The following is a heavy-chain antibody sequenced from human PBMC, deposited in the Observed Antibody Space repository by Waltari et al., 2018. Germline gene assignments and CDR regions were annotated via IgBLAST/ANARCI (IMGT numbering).Heavy chain of an antibody. CDR1: GLPFRGHY. V-gene: IGHV3-53*01. CDR3: TRDVTGYYYFDL. Sequence: EVQLVESGGGLIQPGGSLRLSCAAAGLPFRGHYMSWFRQAPGKGLEWVSVINSGGDTHYADSVKGRFTISRDNSKNTMYLQMNTLRAEDTALYYCTRDVTGYYYFDLWGRGTLVTVSS. J-gene: IGHJ2*01. CDR2: INSGGDT.